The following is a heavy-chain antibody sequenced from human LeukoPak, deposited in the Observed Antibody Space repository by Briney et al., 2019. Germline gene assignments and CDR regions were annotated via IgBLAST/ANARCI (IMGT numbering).Heavy chain of an antibody. Sequence: PGRSLRLSCAASGFTFSSYAMHWVRQAPGKGLEWVAVISYDGSNKYYADSVKGRFTISRDNSKNTLYLQMNSLRAEDTAVYYCATLEWDSSFLVHYYMDVWGKGTTVTVSS. CDR2: ISYDGSNK. V-gene: IGHV3-30-3*01. D-gene: IGHD6-6*01. CDR1: GFTFSSYA. CDR3: ATLEWDSSFLVHYYMDV. J-gene: IGHJ6*03.